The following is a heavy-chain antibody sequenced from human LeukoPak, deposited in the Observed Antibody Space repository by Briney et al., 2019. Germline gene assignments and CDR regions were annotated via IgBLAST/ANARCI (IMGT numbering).Heavy chain of an antibody. Sequence: SETLSLTCTVSGGSISSGGYYWSWIRQHPGKGLEWIGYIYYSGSTYYNPSLKSRVTISVDTSKNQFSLKLSSVTAADTAVYYCARTAVAGPSPRDYWGQGTLVTVSS. V-gene: IGHV4-31*03. CDR1: GGSISSGGYY. J-gene: IGHJ4*02. CDR3: ARTAVAGPSPRDY. CDR2: IYYSGST. D-gene: IGHD6-19*01.